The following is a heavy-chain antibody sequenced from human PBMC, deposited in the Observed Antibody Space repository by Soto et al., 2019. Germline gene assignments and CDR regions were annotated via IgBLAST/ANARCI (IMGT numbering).Heavy chain of an antibody. CDR2: ISYDGSNK. Sequence: GESLKISCAASGFTFSSYGMHWVRQAPGKGLEWVAVISYDGSNKYYADSVKGLFTISRDNSKNTLYLQMNSLRAEDTAVYYCAKDASMDVWGQGTTVTVSS. CDR1: GFTFSSYG. V-gene: IGHV3-30*18. CDR3: AKDASMDV. J-gene: IGHJ6*02.